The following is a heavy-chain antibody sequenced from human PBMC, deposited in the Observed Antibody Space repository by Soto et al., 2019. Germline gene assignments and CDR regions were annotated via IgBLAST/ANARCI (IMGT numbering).Heavy chain of an antibody. Sequence: ASVKVSCKASGYSFTSYGISWVRQAPGQGLEWMGWISAYNGNTNYAQKLQGRVTMTTDTSTSTAYMELRSLRSDDTAVYYCARVTKWSWKWYLDLRGRGTLVTVSS. D-gene: IGHD1-1*01. CDR3: ARVTKWSWKWYLDL. V-gene: IGHV1-18*01. J-gene: IGHJ2*01. CDR1: GYSFTSYG. CDR2: ISAYNGNT.